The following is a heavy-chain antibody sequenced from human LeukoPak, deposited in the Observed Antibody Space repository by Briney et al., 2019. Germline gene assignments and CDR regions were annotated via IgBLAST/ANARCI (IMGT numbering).Heavy chain of an antibody. J-gene: IGHJ4*02. CDR1: GFTFSSYA. CDR3: AKTGYSGYGDY. CDR2: ISYDGSNK. Sequence: GRSLRLSCAASGFTFSSYAMHWVRQAPGKGLEWVAVISYDGSNKYYADSVKGRFTISRDNSKNTLYLQMNSLRAEDTAVYYCAKTGYSGYGDYWGQGTLVTVSA. V-gene: IGHV3-30*04. D-gene: IGHD5-12*01.